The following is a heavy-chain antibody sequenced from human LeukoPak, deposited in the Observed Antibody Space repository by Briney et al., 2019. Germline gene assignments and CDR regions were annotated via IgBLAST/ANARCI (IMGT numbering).Heavy chain of an antibody. J-gene: IGHJ4*02. D-gene: IGHD1-26*01. Sequence: ASVKVSCKASGYTFTSYYMHRVRQAPGQGLEWMGIINPSGGSTSYAQKFQGRVTMTRDTSTSTVYMELSSLRSEDMAVYYCARDDREQPGFDYWGQGTLVTVSS. CDR3: ARDDREQPGFDY. CDR2: INPSGGST. V-gene: IGHV1-46*01. CDR1: GYTFTSYY.